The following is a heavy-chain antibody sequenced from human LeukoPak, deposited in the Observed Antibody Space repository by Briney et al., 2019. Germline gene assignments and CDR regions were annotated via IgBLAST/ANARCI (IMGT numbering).Heavy chain of an antibody. J-gene: IGHJ4*02. CDR2: ISGGGISGGNT. CDR3: AKSGNNRFDY. CDR1: GFTFSSYA. V-gene: IGHV3-23*01. Sequence: GGSLRLSCAASGFTFSSYAMSWVRQAPGKGLEWVSNISGGGISGGNTYYADSVKGRFTISRGNSKNTLYLQMNSLRTEDTAVYYCAKSGNNRFDYWGQGTLVTVSS. D-gene: IGHD4-23*01.